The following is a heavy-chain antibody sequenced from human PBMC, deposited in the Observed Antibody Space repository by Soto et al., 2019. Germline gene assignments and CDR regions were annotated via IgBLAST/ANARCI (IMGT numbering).Heavy chain of an antibody. J-gene: IGHJ6*02. CDR1: GYSFTSYW. Sequence: PGESLKISCKGSGYSFTSYWISWVRQMPGKGLEWMGRIDPSDSYTNYSPSFQGHVTISADKSISTAYLQWSSLKASDTAMYYCAGLLYYDILTGSYYYYGMDVWGQGTTVTVSS. V-gene: IGHV5-10-1*01. CDR2: IDPSDSYT. D-gene: IGHD3-9*01. CDR3: AGLLYYDILTGSYYYYGMDV.